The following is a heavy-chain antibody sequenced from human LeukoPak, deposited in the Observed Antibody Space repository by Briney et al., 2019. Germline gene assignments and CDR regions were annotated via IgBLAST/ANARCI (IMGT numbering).Heavy chain of an antibody. CDR2: INHSGST. CDR1: GGSFSGYY. CDR3: ARGSWFDP. J-gene: IGHJ5*02. V-gene: IGHV4-34*01. Sequence: SETLSLTCAVYGGSFSGYYWSWIRQPPGKGLEWIGEINHSGSTNYNPSLKSRVTISVDTSKNQFSLKLSSVTAADTAVYYCARGSWFDPWGQGTLVTVSS.